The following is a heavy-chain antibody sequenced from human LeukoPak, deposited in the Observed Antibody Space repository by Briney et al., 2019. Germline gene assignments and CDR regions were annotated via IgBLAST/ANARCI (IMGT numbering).Heavy chain of an antibody. V-gene: IGHV4-34*01. CDR2: INHSGST. J-gene: IGHJ6*03. CDR1: GGSFSGYY. CDR3: ARVRRAGVNYYYYYYMDV. Sequence: PSETLSLTRAVYGGSFSGYYWSWIRQPPGKGLEWIGEINHSGSTNYNPSLKSRVTISVDTSKNQFSLKLSSVTAADTAVYYCARVRRAGVNYYYYYYMDVWGKGTTVTVSS. D-gene: IGHD3-10*01.